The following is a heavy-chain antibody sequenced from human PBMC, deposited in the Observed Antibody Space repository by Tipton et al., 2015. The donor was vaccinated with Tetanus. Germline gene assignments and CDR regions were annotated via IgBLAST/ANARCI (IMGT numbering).Heavy chain of an antibody. J-gene: IGHJ5*02. D-gene: IGHD5-12*01. V-gene: IGHV4-59*01. CDR1: GASMRGYY. Sequence: TLSLTCVVTGASMRGYYWSWVRQAPGKRLEWIGYINHSGTTSYNPSLRGRVAISFDTSRNELSLLLISLTAADTAVYYCARDQVATGVPGWGNWFGPWGHGTQVTVSS. CDR3: ARDQVATGVPGWGNWFGP. CDR2: INHSGTT.